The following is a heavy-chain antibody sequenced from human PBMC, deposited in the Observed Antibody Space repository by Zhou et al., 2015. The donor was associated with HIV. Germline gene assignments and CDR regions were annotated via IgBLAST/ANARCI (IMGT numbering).Heavy chain of an antibody. CDR3: ARGDPILPNSFWSGYFLS. D-gene: IGHD3-3*01. V-gene: IGHV3-11*01. CDR1: GFIFGDYY. Sequence: QVQLVESGGGLVKPGGSLRLSCAASGFIFGDYYMSWIRQAPGKGLDWVSYISSSGSTYYADSVKGRFTISRDSSKNTLYLQMNSLRADDTAVYYCARGDPILPNSFWSGYFLSWGQGTLVTVSS. CDR2: ISSSGST. J-gene: IGHJ5*02.